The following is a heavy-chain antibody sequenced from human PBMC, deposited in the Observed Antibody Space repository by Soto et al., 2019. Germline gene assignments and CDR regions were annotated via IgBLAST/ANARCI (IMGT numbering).Heavy chain of an antibody. V-gene: IGHV4-59*08. CDR2: IYYSGST. J-gene: IGHJ4*02. CDR3: ARHRIAVAGIDY. D-gene: IGHD6-19*01. Sequence: PSETLSLTCTVSGGSISSYYWSWIRQPPGKGLEWIGYIYYSGSTNYNPSLKSRVTISVDTSKNQFSLKLSSVTAADTAVYYCARHRIAVAGIDYWGQGTLVTV. CDR1: GGSISSYY.